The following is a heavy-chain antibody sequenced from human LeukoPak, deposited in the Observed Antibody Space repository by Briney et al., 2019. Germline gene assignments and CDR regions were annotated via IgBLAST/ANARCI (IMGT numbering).Heavy chain of an antibody. CDR1: GFTFTSSA. CDR2: ISGSGDST. Sequence: PGGSLRLSCAASGFTFTSSAMSWVRQAPGKGLEWVSTISGSGDSTYYADSVKGRFTISRDNSKNTLYLQMNSLRAEDTAVFYCAKDLGTTVTYDYWGQGTLVTVSS. J-gene: IGHJ4*02. D-gene: IGHD4-17*01. V-gene: IGHV3-23*01. CDR3: AKDLGTTVTYDY.